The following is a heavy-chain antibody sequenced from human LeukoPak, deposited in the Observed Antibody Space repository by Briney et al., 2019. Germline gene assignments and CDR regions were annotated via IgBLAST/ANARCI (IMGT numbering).Heavy chain of an antibody. Sequence: PGGSLRLSCAASGFTFTNAWMSWVRQAPGKGLEWVGRIKSKGDGETTDYTAPVKGGFTMSRDDSKATLYLQMNYVIVEDTAVYFCATDLGLTMIRGVLVSWGQGALVSVSP. J-gene: IGHJ4*02. CDR1: GFTFTNAW. V-gene: IGHV3-15*01. D-gene: IGHD3-10*01. CDR3: ATDLGLTMIRGVLVS. CDR2: IKSKGDGETT.